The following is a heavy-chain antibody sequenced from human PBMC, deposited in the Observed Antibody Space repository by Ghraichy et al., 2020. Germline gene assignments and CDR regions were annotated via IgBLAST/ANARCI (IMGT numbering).Heavy chain of an antibody. V-gene: IGHV3-30-3*01. Sequence: GGSLRLTCAASGFSFSNYAMHWVRQAPGKGLEWVAVISSDGSSISYADSVKGRFTISRDNSKNTVYVQMDSLRDEDTGAYYCARDLLHSRWAKKTSDYYGMDVWGQGTTVTVSS. CDR1: GFSFSNYA. D-gene: IGHD3-16*01. CDR2: ISSDGSSI. J-gene: IGHJ6*02. CDR3: ARDLLHSRWAKKTSDYYGMDV.